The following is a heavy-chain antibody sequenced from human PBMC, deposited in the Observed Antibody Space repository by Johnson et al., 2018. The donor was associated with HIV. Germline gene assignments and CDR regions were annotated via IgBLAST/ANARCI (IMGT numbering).Heavy chain of an antibody. D-gene: IGHD2-21*02. CDR2: INWNGGST. V-gene: IGHV3-20*01. J-gene: IGHJ3*02. CDR1: GFTFDDCG. CDR3: ARGHSDRVTASDI. Sequence: VQLVESGGGVVRPGGSLRLSCAASGFTFDDCGMSWVRQGPGKGLEWVSGINWNGGSTGYADSVKGRLTISRDNAKNTLYRQMNSLRADDTAVDHCARGHSDRVTASDIWGHGTMVTVSS.